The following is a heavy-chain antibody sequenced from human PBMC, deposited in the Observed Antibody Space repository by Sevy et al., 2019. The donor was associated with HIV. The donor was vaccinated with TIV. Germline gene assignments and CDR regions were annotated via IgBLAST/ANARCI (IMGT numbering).Heavy chain of an antibody. CDR2: IKQDESEK. J-gene: IGHJ4*02. V-gene: IGHV3-7*03. CDR1: GFSFSSYW. Sequence: GSLRLSCAASGFSFSSYWMHWVRQAPGKGLEWVANIKQDESEKYYAASVKGRFTISRDNAKNSVYLQMNSLRPEDTAIYHCARGNSGSFDYWGQGTLVTVSS. CDR3: ARGNSGSFDY. D-gene: IGHD3-22*01.